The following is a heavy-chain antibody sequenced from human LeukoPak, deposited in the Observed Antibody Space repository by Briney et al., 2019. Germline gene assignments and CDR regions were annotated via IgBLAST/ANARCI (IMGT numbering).Heavy chain of an antibody. CDR1: GGTFSSYA. Sequence: ASVKVSCKASGGTFSSYAISWVRQAPGQGLEWMGRIIPIFGTANYAQKFQGRVTMTRDTSTSTVYMELSSLRSEDTAVYYCAREGTYSYGRDYWGQGTLVTVSS. V-gene: IGHV1-69*05. CDR2: IIPIFGTA. CDR3: AREGTYSYGRDY. D-gene: IGHD5-18*01. J-gene: IGHJ4*02.